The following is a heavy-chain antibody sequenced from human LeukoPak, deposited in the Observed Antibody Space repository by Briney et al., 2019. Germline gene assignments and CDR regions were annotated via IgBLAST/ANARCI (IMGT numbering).Heavy chain of an antibody. CDR1: DDSISDYY. D-gene: IGHD3-22*01. CDR3: ARDDYYDSSGYFDY. J-gene: IGHJ4*02. CDR2: IHNSGTS. V-gene: IGHV4-59*01. Sequence: TETLSLTCTVSDDSISDYYRGWIRQPPGKGLEWIGYIHNSGTSTYNLSLKSRVTISADTSKNQFSLKLNSMTTADTAVYYCARDDYYDSSGYFDYWGQGTLVTVSS.